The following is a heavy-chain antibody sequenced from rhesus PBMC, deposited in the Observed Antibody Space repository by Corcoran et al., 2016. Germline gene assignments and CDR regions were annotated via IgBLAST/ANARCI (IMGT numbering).Heavy chain of an antibody. Sequence: EVQLVESGGGLVQPGGSLRLSCAASGFTFSSYVMHWVRQAPGKGLEWVAFIAYDRSKKYYADSVKDRFTISRDNSKNMLYLQMNNLKLEDTAVYYCARAALQFLDWLAYGLDSWGQGVVVTVSS. D-gene: IGHD3-3*01. CDR1: GFTFSSYV. J-gene: IGHJ6*01. V-gene: IGHV3-54*02. CDR3: ARAALQFLDWLAYGLDS. CDR2: IAYDRSKK.